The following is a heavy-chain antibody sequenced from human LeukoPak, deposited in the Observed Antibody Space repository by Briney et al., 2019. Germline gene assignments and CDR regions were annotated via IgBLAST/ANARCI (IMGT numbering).Heavy chain of an antibody. CDR3: GTRRVDINYFDY. J-gene: IGHJ4*02. CDR2: ISGSDGST. D-gene: IGHD3-9*01. V-gene: IGHV3-23*01. Sequence: GGSLILSCAGSGFTFNIYAMSWVRQAPGKGLEWVSAISGSDGSTYYADSVKGRFTISRDNSKTTLDLQMNSLRAEDTAVYYCGTRRVDINYFDYWGQGTLVTVSS. CDR1: GFTFNIYA.